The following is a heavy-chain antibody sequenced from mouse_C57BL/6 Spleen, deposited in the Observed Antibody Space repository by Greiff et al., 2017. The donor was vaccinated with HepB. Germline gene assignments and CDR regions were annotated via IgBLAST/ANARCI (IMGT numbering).Heavy chain of an antibody. V-gene: IGHV1-80*01. CDR3: ARDSSGYPPDY. J-gene: IGHJ2*01. D-gene: IGHD3-2*02. Sequence: VQLLQSGAELVKPGASVKISCKASGYAFSSYWMNWVKQRPGKGLEWIGQIYPGDGDTNYNGKFKGKATLTADKSSSTAYMQLSSLTSEDSAVYFCARDSSGYPPDYWGQGTTLTVSS. CDR2: IYPGDGDT. CDR1: GYAFSSYW.